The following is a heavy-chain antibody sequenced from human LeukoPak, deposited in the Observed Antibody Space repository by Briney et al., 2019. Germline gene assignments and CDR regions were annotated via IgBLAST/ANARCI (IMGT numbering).Heavy chain of an antibody. D-gene: IGHD4-17*01. CDR2: ISYDGSNK. CDR1: GFTFSSYA. CDR3: ARDRTPTVTAHFDY. V-gene: IGHV3-30-3*01. Sequence: GRSLRLSCAASGFTFSSYAMHWVRQAPGKGLEWVAVISYDGSNKYYADSVKGRFTISRDNSKNTLYLQMNSLRAEDTAVYYCARDRTPTVTAHFDYWGQGTLVTVSS. J-gene: IGHJ4*02.